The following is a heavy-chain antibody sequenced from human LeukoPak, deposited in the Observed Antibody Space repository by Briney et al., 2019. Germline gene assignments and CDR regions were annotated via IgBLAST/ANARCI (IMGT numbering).Heavy chain of an antibody. J-gene: IGHJ4*02. D-gene: IGHD6-13*01. CDR3: ARGREYSSSWYVFDY. Sequence: PGRSLRLSCAASGFTFSSYGMHWVRQAPGKGLKWVAVIWYDGSNKYYADSVKGRFTISRDNSKNTLYLQMNSLRAEDTAVYYCARGREYSSSWYVFDYWGQGTLVTVSS. CDR1: GFTFSSYG. CDR2: IWYDGSNK. V-gene: IGHV3-33*01.